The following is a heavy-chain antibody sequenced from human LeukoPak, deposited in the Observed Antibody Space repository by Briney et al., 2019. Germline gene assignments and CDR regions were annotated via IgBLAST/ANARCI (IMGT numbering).Heavy chain of an antibody. CDR3: ARTSPPMVRGGGIDP. CDR2: IYYSGST. V-gene: IGHV4-39*07. D-gene: IGHD3-10*01. J-gene: IGHJ5*02. Sequence: SETLSLTCTVSGGSISSSSYYWGWIRQPPGKGLEWIGSIYYSGSTYYNPSLKSRVTISVDTSKNQFSLKLSSVTAADTAVYYCARTSPPMVRGGGIDPWGQGTLVTVSS. CDR1: GGSISSSSYY.